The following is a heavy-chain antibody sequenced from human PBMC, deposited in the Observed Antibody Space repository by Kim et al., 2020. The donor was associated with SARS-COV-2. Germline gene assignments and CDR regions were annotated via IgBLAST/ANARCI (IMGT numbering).Heavy chain of an antibody. J-gene: IGHJ1*01. Sequence: GGSLRLSCAASGFTFSSYDMHWVRQATGKGLEWVSAIGTAGDTYYPGSVKGRFTISRENAKNSLYLQMNSLRAGDTAVYYCARGFYYGSSGRPSADTEVFQHWGQGTLVTVSS. CDR3: ARGFYYGSSGRPSADTEVFQH. D-gene: IGHD3-22*01. CDR2: IGTAGDT. CDR1: GFTFSSYD. V-gene: IGHV3-13*01.